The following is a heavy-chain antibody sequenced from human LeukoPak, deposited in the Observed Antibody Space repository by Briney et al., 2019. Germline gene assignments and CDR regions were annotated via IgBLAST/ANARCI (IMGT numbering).Heavy chain of an antibody. J-gene: IGHJ4*02. Sequence: GASVKVSCKASGYTFTSYYMHWVRQAPGQRLEWMGWINPNSGDTNYAQKFQGRVTMTRDTSISTAYMELSRLRSDDTAVYYCARETVPAIAAPRGLNYWGQGTLVTVSS. V-gene: IGHV1-2*02. CDR2: INPNSGDT. CDR1: GYTFTSYY. CDR3: ARETVPAIAAPRGLNY. D-gene: IGHD6-13*01.